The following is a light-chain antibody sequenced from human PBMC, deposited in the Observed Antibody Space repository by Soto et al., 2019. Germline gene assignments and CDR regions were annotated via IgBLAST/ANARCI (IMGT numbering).Light chain of an antibody. CDR3: QQNYRDTPWT. CDR1: QSISRY. Sequence: DIQMTQPPSSLSASVGERVTMTCRASQSISRYVNWYQQKPGKAPTLLISAASSLERGVPSRFSGGGSGTDFTLTISSLQPEDFASYYCQQNYRDTPWTFGQGTKVDIK. V-gene: IGKV1-39*01. CDR2: AAS. J-gene: IGKJ1*01.